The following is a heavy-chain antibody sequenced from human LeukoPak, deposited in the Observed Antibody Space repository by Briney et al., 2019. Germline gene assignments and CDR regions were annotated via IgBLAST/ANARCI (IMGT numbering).Heavy chain of an antibody. D-gene: IGHD5-12*01. CDR3: ARDQGSGYDLVPYYEYYMDV. J-gene: IGHJ6*03. CDR1: GFTFSSYS. V-gene: IGHV3-21*01. Sequence: GGSLRLSCAASGFTFSSYSMNWVRQAPGKGLEWVSSISSSSNIYYADSVKGRFTISRDNAKNSLYLRMNSLRAEDTAVYYCARDQGSGYDLVPYYEYYMDVWGKGATVTVSS. CDR2: ISSSSNI.